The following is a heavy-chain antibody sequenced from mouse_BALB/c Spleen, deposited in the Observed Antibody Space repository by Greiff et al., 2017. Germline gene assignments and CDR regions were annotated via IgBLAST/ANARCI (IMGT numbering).Heavy chain of an antibody. D-gene: IGHD1-1*01. CDR2: ISTYYGDA. CDR1: GYTFTDYA. CDR3: ARGTAVAFDV. V-gene: IGHV1S137*01. Sequence: QVQLQQSGAELVRPGVSVKISCKGSGYTFTDYAMHWVKQSHAKSLEWIGVISTYYGDASYNQKFKGKATMTVDKSSSTAYMELARLTSEDSAIYYCARGTAVAFDVWGAGTTVTVSS. J-gene: IGHJ1*01.